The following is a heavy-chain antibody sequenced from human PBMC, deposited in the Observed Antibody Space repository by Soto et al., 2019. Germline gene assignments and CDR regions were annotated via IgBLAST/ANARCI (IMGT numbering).Heavy chain of an antibody. V-gene: IGHV1-8*01. J-gene: IGHJ5*02. Sequence: QVQLVQSGAEVKKPGASVKVSCKASGYTFTSYDINWVRQATGQGLEWMGWMNPNSGNTGYAQKFQGRVTVTRNTSIRTAYMELSRLRSEDTAVYYWARGAIQLLKYNWFDPWGQGTLVTVSS. CDR1: GYTFTSYD. CDR3: ARGAIQLLKYNWFDP. D-gene: IGHD5-18*01. CDR2: MNPNSGNT.